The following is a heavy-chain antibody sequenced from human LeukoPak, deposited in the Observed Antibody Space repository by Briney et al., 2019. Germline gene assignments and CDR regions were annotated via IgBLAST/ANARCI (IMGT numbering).Heavy chain of an antibody. CDR2: IGTAGDT. CDR1: GFTFSSYD. Sequence: GGSLRLSCAASGFTFSSYDMHWVRQATGKGLEWVSAIGTAGDTYYPGSVKGRFTISRENAENSLYLQMNSLRSGDTAVYYCAREDYSYGMDVWGQGTTVTVSS. V-gene: IGHV3-13*01. J-gene: IGHJ6*02. CDR3: AREDYSYGMDV.